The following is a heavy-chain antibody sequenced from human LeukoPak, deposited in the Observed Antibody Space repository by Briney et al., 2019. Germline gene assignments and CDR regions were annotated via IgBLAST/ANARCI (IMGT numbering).Heavy chain of an antibody. V-gene: IGHV1-18*01. D-gene: IGHD1-26*01. Sequence: ASVNVSCKASGYSFVFFGVSWVRQAPGQGLEWMGWIDSHNGNTNYAEKFQGRVTMTTDTSTTTSYMELRSLRCNDTAVYYCARAVSGSLYGDFDFWGQGTLVTVSA. J-gene: IGHJ4*02. CDR1: GYSFVFFG. CDR3: ARAVSGSLYGDFDF. CDR2: IDSHNGNT.